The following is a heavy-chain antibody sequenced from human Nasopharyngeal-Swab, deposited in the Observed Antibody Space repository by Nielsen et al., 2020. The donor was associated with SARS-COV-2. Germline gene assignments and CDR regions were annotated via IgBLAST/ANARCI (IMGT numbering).Heavy chain of an antibody. Sequence: ASVKVSCKASGYTFTSYDINWVRQATGQGLEWMGWMNPNSGNTGYAQKFQGRVTVTRNTSISTAYMELSSLRSEDTAVYYCARGLDSSSWLDYWGQGTLVTVSS. CDR2: MNPNSGNT. CDR3: ARGLDSSSWLDY. D-gene: IGHD6-13*01. V-gene: IGHV1-8*01. CDR1: GYTFTSYD. J-gene: IGHJ4*02.